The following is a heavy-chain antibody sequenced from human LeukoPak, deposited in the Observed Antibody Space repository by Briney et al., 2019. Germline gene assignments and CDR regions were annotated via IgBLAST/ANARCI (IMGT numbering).Heavy chain of an antibody. D-gene: IGHD2/OR15-2a*01. V-gene: IGHV3-15*01. CDR1: GFTFSSYS. CDR3: TTFLSFTNFDY. CDR2: ITSKTDGGTI. J-gene: IGHJ4*02. Sequence: GRSLRLSCAASGFTFSSYSMNWVRQAPGKGLEWVGRITSKTDGGTINYAAPVKGRFTISRDDSTNTLYLQMNSLKTEDTAVYYCTTFLSFTNFDYWGQGTLVTVSS.